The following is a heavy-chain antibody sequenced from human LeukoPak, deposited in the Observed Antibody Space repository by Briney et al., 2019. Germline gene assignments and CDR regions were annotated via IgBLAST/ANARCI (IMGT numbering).Heavy chain of an antibody. D-gene: IGHD3-9*01. V-gene: IGHV1-3*01. CDR1: GYTFTTYA. CDR3: ARAPYDILTGYSLNWFDP. J-gene: IGHJ5*02. Sequence: ASVKVSCKASGYTFTTYAMHWVRQAPGQRPEWMGWINGDNGNTKYSQKFQGRVPITRDTSTYTGYLELRSLSSADTAVYFCARAPYDILTGYSLNWFDPWGQGTLVTVSS. CDR2: INGDNGNT.